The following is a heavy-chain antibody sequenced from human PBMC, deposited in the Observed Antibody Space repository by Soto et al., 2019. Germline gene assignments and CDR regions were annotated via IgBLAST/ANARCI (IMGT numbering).Heavy chain of an antibody. V-gene: IGHV4-4*02. CDR2: IFNDGNT. D-gene: IGHD2-8*02. CDR3: ARHEGWTGPDQ. Sequence: QVHLQESGPGLVKPSETLSLTCAVSGASIGSGGWSSWGRQPRGKGLEWIAEIFNDGNTNYSPSHKSRVTISVDKSQNQFSLNVYSVTAADTAVYYCARHEGWTGPDQWGQGTLVTVSS. J-gene: IGHJ5*02. CDR1: GASIGSGGW.